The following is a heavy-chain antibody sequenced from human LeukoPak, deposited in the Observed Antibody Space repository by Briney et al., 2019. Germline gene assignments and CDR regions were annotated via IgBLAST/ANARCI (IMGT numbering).Heavy chain of an antibody. V-gene: IGHV1-2*02. D-gene: IGHD1-26*01. Sequence: ASVKVSCKASGYTFTGYYIHWVRQAPGQGLEWMGWINPYSGGTNYAQKFQGRVTTTRDTSISTAFMELSSLRSDDPAVYYCATLYSGSFDYWGQGTLVTVSS. CDR1: GYTFTGYY. CDR3: ATLYSGSFDY. CDR2: INPYSGGT. J-gene: IGHJ4*02.